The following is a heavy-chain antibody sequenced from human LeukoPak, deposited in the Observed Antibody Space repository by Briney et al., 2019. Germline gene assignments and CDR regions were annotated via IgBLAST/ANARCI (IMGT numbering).Heavy chain of an antibody. CDR1: GFTFTDYW. J-gene: IGHJ3*02. CDR3: ARGPNYDILTGWRKTHNAFDI. D-gene: IGHD3-9*01. CDR2: INEDANDK. Sequence: PGGSLRLSCAASGFTFTDYWMTWVRQAPGKGLEWVASINEDANDKYYVDSVKGRFPISRDNSKNTLYLQMTSLRAEDTAVYYCARGPNYDILTGWRKTHNAFDIWGQGTMVTVSS. V-gene: IGHV3-7*01.